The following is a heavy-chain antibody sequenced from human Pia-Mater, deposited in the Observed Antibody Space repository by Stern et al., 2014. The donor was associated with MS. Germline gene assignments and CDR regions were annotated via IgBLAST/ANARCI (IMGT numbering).Heavy chain of an antibody. V-gene: IGHV3-7*01. CDR3: AADTRAMTVFY. J-gene: IGHJ4*02. D-gene: IGHD2-21*02. Sequence: VQLVQSGGGLVQPGGSLRLSCAASGLTLSSYWMSWVRQAPGKGLEWVANIKQDGSEKYYVDSVKGRFTISRAHAQNSLVFQINSLRAEDTAVYYCAADTRAMTVFYWGQGTLVTVSS. CDR1: GLTLSSYW. CDR2: IKQDGSEK.